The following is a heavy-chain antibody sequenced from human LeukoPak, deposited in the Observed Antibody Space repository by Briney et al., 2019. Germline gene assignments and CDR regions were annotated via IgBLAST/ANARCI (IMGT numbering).Heavy chain of an antibody. J-gene: IGHJ3*02. Sequence: GRSLRLSRAASGLTFSTYGMHWVRQAPGKGLEWVAVISYDGRNKFYADSVKGRFTISRDNSKNTLYLQMSSLRSEDTAVYCCAKVRSSSWSFDAFDMWGQGTMVTVSS. V-gene: IGHV3-30*18. CDR2: ISYDGRNK. D-gene: IGHD6-13*01. CDR3: AKVRSSSWSFDAFDM. CDR1: GLTFSTYG.